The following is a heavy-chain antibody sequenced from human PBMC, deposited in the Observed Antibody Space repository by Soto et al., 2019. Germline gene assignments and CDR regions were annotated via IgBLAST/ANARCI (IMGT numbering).Heavy chain of an antibody. CDR3: ARHVKYYGSGSYGFDY. CDR1: GGSIISYY. D-gene: IGHD3-10*01. CDR2: IYYSGST. Sequence: LEILSLTCTVSGGSIISYYWSWIRQPPGKGLEWIGYIYYSGSTNYNPSHKSRVTISVDTSKNQFSLKLSSVTAADTAVYYCARHVKYYGSGSYGFDYWGQGTLVTVS. J-gene: IGHJ4*02. V-gene: IGHV4-59*08.